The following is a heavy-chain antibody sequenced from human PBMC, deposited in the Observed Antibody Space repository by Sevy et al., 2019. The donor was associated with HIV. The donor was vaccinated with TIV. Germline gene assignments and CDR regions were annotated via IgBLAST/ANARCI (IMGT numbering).Heavy chain of an antibody. Sequence: ASVKVSCKASGYTFIGYYMHWVRQAPGQGLEYMGWIKPNSGGTNYTQKFQGRVTMTRDTSINTAYMELSSLRSDDTAVYYCASSRGITSPYYYCMDVWGQGTTVTVSS. CDR1: GYTFIGYY. CDR3: ASSRGITSPYYYCMDV. J-gene: IGHJ6*02. CDR2: IKPNSGGT. V-gene: IGHV1-2*02. D-gene: IGHD3-10*01.